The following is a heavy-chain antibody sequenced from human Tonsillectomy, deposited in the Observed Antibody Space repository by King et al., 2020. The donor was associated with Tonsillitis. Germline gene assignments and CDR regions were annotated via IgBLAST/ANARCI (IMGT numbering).Heavy chain of an antibody. V-gene: IGHV3-30*04. Sequence: VQLVESGGGVVQPGRSLRLSCAASRFTFTTYTLHWVRQAPGKGLEWVAVISHDGSNKYYADSVQGRFTXPRDNSNNTVYLQMNSLRAEDTAVYDCAGDAGGYCXGXSCLSWFDPWGQXTXVTVSS. CDR3: AGDAGGYCXGXSCLSWFDP. CDR2: ISHDGSNK. D-gene: IGHD2-2*03. CDR1: RFTFTTYT. J-gene: IGHJ5*02.